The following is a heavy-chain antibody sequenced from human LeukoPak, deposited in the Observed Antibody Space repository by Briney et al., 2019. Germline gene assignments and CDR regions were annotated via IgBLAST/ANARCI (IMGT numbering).Heavy chain of an antibody. CDR2: IYDDGST. V-gene: IGHV3-66*01. Sequence: PGGSLRLSCVVSGLTVSRKFMNWVRQAPGKGLEWVSGIYDDGSTFYADSVKGRFTISRDNSKNTLYLQMNSLRAEDTAVYYCARESIRSRPNRSSWYNYWGQGTLVTVSS. D-gene: IGHD6-13*01. CDR1: GLTVSRKF. J-gene: IGHJ4*02. CDR3: ARESIRSRPNRSSWYNY.